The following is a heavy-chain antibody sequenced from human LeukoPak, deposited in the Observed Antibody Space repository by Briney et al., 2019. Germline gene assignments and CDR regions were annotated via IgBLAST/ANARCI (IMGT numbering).Heavy chain of an antibody. CDR2: ISTSSSYI. CDR1: GFTFSSYA. V-gene: IGHV3-21*04. J-gene: IGHJ4*02. Sequence: GSLRLSCAASGFTFSSYAMHWVRQAPGKGLEWVSFISTSSSYIYYAHSVKGRFTISRDNSKNTLCLQMNSLRAEDTAVYYCAKGTMARGFDYWGQGTLVTVSS. D-gene: IGHD3-10*01. CDR3: AKGTMARGFDY.